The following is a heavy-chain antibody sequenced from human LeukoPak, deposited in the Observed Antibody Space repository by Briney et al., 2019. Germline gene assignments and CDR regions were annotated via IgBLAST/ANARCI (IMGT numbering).Heavy chain of an antibody. CDR2: IRYDGSNE. Sequence: GGSLRLSCAASGFTFSSYGMHWVRQAPGKGLEWVAFIRYDGSNEYYADSVKGRFTISRDNSKNTLYLQMNSLRAEDTAVYYCAKDRGVGVVIILDYWGQGTLVTVSS. J-gene: IGHJ4*02. V-gene: IGHV3-30*02. CDR1: GFTFSSYG. D-gene: IGHD3-3*01. CDR3: AKDRGVGVVIILDY.